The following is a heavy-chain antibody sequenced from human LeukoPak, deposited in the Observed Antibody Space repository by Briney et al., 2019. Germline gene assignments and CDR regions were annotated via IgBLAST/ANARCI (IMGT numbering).Heavy chain of an antibody. CDR3: AKGGSEPSGWDCFDY. J-gene: IGHJ4*02. D-gene: IGHD6-19*01. Sequence: PGGSLRLSCAASGFTVSSNYVSWVRQAPGKGLEWVSAISGSGGSTYYADSVKGRFTISRDNSKNTLYLQMNSLRAEDTAVYYCAKGGSEPSGWDCFDYWGQGTLVTVSS. CDR1: GFTVSSNY. CDR2: ISGSGGST. V-gene: IGHV3-23*01.